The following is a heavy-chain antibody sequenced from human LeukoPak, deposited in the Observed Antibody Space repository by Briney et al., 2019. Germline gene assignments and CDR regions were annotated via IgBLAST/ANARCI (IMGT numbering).Heavy chain of an antibody. J-gene: IGHJ4*02. CDR3: ARAKGFVAVAGNFDY. CDR1: GASISSYY. D-gene: IGHD6-19*01. V-gene: IGHV4-59*01. Sequence: SETLSLTCTVSGASISSYYWSWIRQPPGKGLEWIVYIYYSGSTNYNPSLKSRVTISVDTSKNQFSLKLSSVTAADTAVYYCARAKGFVAVAGNFDYWGQGTLVTVSS. CDR2: IYYSGST.